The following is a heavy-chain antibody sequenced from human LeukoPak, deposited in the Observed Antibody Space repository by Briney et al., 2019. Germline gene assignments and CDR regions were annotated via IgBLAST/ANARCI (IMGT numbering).Heavy chain of an antibody. CDR3: ARSAAVAGTYY. Sequence: SETLSLTCTVSGGSISSSSYYWGWIRQPPGKGLEWIGSIYYSGSTYYNPSLKSRVTISVDTSKNQFSLKLSSVTAADTAVYYCARSAAVAGTYYWGQGTLVTVSS. V-gene: IGHV4-39*07. CDR2: IYYSGST. CDR1: GGSISSSSYY. D-gene: IGHD6-19*01. J-gene: IGHJ4*02.